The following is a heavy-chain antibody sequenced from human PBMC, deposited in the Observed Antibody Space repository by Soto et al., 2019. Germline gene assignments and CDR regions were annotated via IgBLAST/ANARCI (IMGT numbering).Heavy chain of an antibody. J-gene: IGHJ5*02. CDR1: GGSISNYY. V-gene: IGHV4-59*08. CDR3: ARTGKFYYYDTIGLPFDP. CDR2: MHYGGNS. Sequence: SETLSLTCSVSGGSISNYYCSWFRQPPGKGLEWIGHMHYGGNSDYNPSLRSRVTMSVDTSKNQFSLNLSSVTAADTAVYFCARTGKFYYYDTIGLPFDPWGPGILVTVSS. D-gene: IGHD3-22*01.